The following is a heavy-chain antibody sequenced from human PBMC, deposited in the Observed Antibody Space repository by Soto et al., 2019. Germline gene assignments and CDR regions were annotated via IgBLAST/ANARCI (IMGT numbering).Heavy chain of an antibody. D-gene: IGHD5-18*01. CDR3: ARIPRYSLPTADVLDS. CDR1: GGTFYTYT. V-gene: IGHV1-69*15. J-gene: IGHJ4*02. CDR2: ITPIYPTT. Sequence: QVQLVQSGAEVRKPGSSVQVSCKASGGTFYTYTFSWVRQAPGQGLEWMGSITPIYPTTNYAEKFQGRLTVTADGPTNTAYMELNSLTPDEPAVYYCARIPRYSLPTADVLDSWGQGTLVTVSS.